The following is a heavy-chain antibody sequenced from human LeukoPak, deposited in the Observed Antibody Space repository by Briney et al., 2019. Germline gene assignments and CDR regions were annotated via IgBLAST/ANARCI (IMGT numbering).Heavy chain of an antibody. D-gene: IGHD4-17*01. CDR3: AREIVDAGVTTFHFDY. V-gene: IGHV3-21*01. Sequence: GWSLRLSCAASGFTFSSYSMNWVRQAPGKGLEWVSSISSSYIYYADPVKGRFTISRDNAKNSLYLQMNSLRAEDTAVYYCAREIVDAGVTTFHFDYWGQGTLVTVSS. CDR1: GFTFSSYS. CDR2: ISSSYI. J-gene: IGHJ4*02.